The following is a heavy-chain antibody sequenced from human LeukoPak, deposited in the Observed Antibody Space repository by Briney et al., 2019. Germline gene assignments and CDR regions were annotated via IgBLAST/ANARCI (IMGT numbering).Heavy chain of an antibody. V-gene: IGHV4-4*07. D-gene: IGHD2-21*01. Sequence: SETLSLTCTVSGGSISSYYWSWIRQPAGKGLEWIGRIYSSGSTNYNPSLTSRVTMSIDTSKDQFSLNLSSVTAADAAVYYCARETYSGYYYYMDVWGKGTTATVSS. J-gene: IGHJ6*03. CDR3: ARETYSGYYYYMDV. CDR2: IYSSGST. CDR1: GGSISSYY.